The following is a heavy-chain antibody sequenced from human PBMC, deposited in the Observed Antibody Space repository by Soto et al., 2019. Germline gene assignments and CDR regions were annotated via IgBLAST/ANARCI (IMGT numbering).Heavy chain of an antibody. J-gene: IGHJ5*02. CDR1: GGSFYDYY. CDR2: INHGGTI. V-gene: IGHV4-34*01. CDR3: ARGRVGATHWNWFGP. D-gene: IGHD1-26*01. Sequence: SETLSLTCAVYGGSFYDYYWSWIRQPPGKGLEWIGEINHGGTINYNPSLESRVTISVDTPKNQFSLSLSSVTAADTAVYYCARGRVGATHWNWFGPWGQGTLVTV.